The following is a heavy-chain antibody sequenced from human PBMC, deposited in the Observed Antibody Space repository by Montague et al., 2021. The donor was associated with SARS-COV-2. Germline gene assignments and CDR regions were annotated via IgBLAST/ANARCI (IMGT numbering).Heavy chain of an antibody. CDR2: IYYTGST. D-gene: IGHD1-26*01. Sequence: SETLSLTCTVSGGSISPYYWSWIRQPPGKGLEWIGNIYYTGSTNYNPSLKSRLTISVDTPENQFSLKLTSVTPADTAVYYCARVGWERRVGDYYFDYWGQGTLVTVSS. CDR3: ARVGWERRVGDYYFDY. V-gene: IGHV4-59*01. CDR1: GGSISPYY. J-gene: IGHJ4*02.